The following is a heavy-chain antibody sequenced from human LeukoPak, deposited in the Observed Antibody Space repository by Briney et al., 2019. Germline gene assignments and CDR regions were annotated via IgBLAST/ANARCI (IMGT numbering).Heavy chain of an antibody. D-gene: IGHD6-13*01. V-gene: IGHV4-38-2*01. CDR3: ARGSFGIAAAGTQYFDY. Sequence: SETLSLTCAVSGYSISSGYYWGWIRQPPGKGLEWIGSIYHSGSTYYNLSLKSRVTISVDTSKNQFSLKLSSVTAADTAVYYCARGSFGIAAAGTQYFDYWGQGTLVTVSS. CDR2: IYHSGST. CDR1: GYSISSGYY. J-gene: IGHJ4*02.